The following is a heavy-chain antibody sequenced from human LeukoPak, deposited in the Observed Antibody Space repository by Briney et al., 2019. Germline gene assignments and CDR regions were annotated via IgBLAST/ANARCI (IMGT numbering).Heavy chain of an antibody. CDR2: ISPDGSTT. V-gene: IGHV3-74*03. J-gene: IGHJ5*02. CDR3: AREINKWFDP. CDR1: GFTFSSHW. Sequence: GGSLRLSCAASGFTFSSHWKHWVRQAPGKGLVWVSRISPDGSTTKNADSVKGRFTISRDNARSTLFLQLNSLRAEDTAVYYCAREINKWFDPWGQGTLVTVSS.